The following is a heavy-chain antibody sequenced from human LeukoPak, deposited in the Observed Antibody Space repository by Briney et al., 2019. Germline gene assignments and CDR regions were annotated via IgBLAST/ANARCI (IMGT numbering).Heavy chain of an antibody. CDR1: GGSISSYY. J-gene: IGHJ4*02. CDR3: ARDRLFGVVTD. CDR2: IYYSGST. V-gene: IGHV4-59*01. D-gene: IGHD3-3*01. Sequence: SETLSLTCTVSGGSISSYYWSWIRQPPGKGLEWIGYIYYSGSTNYNPSLKSRVTISVDTSKNQFSLKLRSVTAADTAVYYCARDRLFGVVTDWGQGTLVTVSS.